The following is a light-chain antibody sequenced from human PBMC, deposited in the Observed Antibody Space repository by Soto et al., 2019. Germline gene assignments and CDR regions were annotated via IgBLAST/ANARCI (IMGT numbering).Light chain of an antibody. J-gene: IGLJ2*01. V-gene: IGLV2-14*01. CDR1: SSDIGVYNF. CDR3: SSYATSTV. Sequence: QSALTQPASVSGSPGQSITISCTGTSSDIGVYNFVSWYQQHTGKAPKLMIYDVNLRPSGVSDRFSGSKSGNTASLTISGLQAEDEAHYYCSSYATSTVFGGGTKLTVL. CDR2: DVN.